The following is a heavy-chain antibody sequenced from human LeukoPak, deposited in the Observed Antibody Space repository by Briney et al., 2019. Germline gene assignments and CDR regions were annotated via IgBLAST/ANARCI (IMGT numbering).Heavy chain of an antibody. CDR2: ISGSGDST. D-gene: IGHD2-2*02. CDR1: GFTFSSYA. V-gene: IGHV3-23*01. Sequence: GGSLRLSCAASGFTFSSYAMSWVRQAPGRGLEWVSTISGSGDSTYYADSVKGRFTISRDNSKNTLYLQMNSLRPEDTAVYYCPKGCASTSCYTSEFWGQGTLVTVSS. J-gene: IGHJ4*02. CDR3: PKGCASTSCYTSEF.